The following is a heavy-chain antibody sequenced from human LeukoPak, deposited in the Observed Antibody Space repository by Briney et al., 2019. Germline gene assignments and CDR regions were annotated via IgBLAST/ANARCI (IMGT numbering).Heavy chain of an antibody. J-gene: IGHJ4*02. Sequence: GASVKVSCKASGYTFTSYGISWVRQAPGQGLEWMGWISAHNGNTNYAQKLQGRVTMTTDTSTSTAYMELRSLRSDDTAVYYCARGDYYGSGTYYKKTVDYWGQGTLVTVSS. V-gene: IGHV1-18*01. CDR2: ISAHNGNT. CDR1: GYTFTSYG. CDR3: ARGDYYGSGTYYKKTVDY. D-gene: IGHD3-10*01.